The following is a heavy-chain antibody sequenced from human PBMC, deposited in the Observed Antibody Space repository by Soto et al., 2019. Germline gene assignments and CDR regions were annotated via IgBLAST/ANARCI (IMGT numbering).Heavy chain of an antibody. J-gene: IGHJ4*02. Sequence: PSETLSLTCTVSGVSISDYYWSWIRQPPGKGLEWIGYIYLSGYTNYNPTLKSRVSMSVDTSKNQLSLKLNSMTAADTAVYYCAGAREKAWQAELLRWGQGTLVTVS. D-gene: IGHD1-7*01. CDR2: IYLSGYT. CDR3: AGAREKAWQAELLR. V-gene: IGHV4-59*01. CDR1: GVSISDYY.